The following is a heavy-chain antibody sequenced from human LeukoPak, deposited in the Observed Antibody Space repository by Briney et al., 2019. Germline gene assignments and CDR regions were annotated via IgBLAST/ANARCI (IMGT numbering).Heavy chain of an antibody. CDR2: IYHSGST. J-gene: IGHJ4*02. V-gene: IGHV4-30-2*01. CDR1: GGSISSGGYS. D-gene: IGHD6-13*01. CDR3: AREIAAAGTFDY. Sequence: SETLSLTCAVSGGSISSGGYSWSWIRQPPGKGLEWIGYIYHSGSTYYNPSLKSRVTISVDRSKNQFSLKLSSVTAADTAVYYCAREIAAAGTFDYWGREPWSPSPQ.